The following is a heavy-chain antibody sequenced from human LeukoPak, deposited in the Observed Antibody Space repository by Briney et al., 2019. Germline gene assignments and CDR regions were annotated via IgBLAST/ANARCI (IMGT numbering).Heavy chain of an antibody. CDR3: ARNWIAAAVRGTFDC. CDR1: GGSISSSSYY. V-gene: IGHV4-39*07. CDR2: IYYSGST. Sequence: SETLSLTCTVSGGSISSSSYYWGWIRQPPGKGLEWIGSIYYSGSTYYNPSLKSRVTISVDTSKNQFSLKLTSVTAADTAVYYCARNWIAAAVRGTFDCWGQGTLVTVSS. D-gene: IGHD6-25*01. J-gene: IGHJ4*02.